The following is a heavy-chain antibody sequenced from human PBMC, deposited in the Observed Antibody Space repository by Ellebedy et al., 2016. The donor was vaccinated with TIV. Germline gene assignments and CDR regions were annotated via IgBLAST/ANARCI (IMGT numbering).Heavy chain of an antibody. J-gene: IGHJ5*02. CDR2: IIPIFGTA. D-gene: IGHD1-26*01. CDR1: GGTFSSYA. Sequence: AASVKVSCKASGGTFSSYAISWVRQAPGQGLEWMGGIIPIFGTANYAQKFQGRVTITADESTSTAYMELSSLRSEDTAVYYCASVWAVDSNWFDPWGQGTLVTVSS. V-gene: IGHV1-69*13. CDR3: ASVWAVDSNWFDP.